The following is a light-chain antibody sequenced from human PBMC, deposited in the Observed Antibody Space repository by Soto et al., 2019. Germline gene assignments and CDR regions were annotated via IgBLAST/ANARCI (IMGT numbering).Light chain of an antibody. Sequence: EIVLTHSPATLSLSPGGRATLSCRASQSVSSYLAWYQQKPGQAPRLLIYDASNRATGIPARFSGSGSGTDFTLNISNLGPEDFAVYYCQQRSNWPPTFGQGTRLEIK. V-gene: IGKV3-11*01. CDR1: QSVSSY. CDR3: QQRSNWPPT. CDR2: DAS. J-gene: IGKJ5*01.